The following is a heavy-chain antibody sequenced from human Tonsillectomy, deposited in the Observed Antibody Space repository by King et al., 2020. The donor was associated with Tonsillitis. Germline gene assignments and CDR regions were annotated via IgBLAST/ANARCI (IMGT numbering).Heavy chain of an antibody. D-gene: IGHD1-26*01. CDR1: GFTFGTYW. CDR3: ARDPWDPLFAAFDL. CDR2: IKEDGSEK. J-gene: IGHJ3*01. V-gene: IGHV3-7*03. Sequence: DVQLVESGGGLVQPGRSLRLSCVASGFTFGTYWMTWVRQAPGKGLDRVSNIKEDGSEKGYVDSVKGRFFISRDNAKHPLYLKMDRLRAEDTAVYFCARDPWDPLFAAFDLWGQGTMVTVSS.